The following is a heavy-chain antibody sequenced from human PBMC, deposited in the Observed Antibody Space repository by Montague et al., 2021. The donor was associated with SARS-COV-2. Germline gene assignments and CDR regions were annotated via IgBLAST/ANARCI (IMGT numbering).Heavy chain of an antibody. Sequence: SLRLSCAASGFTFSSYSMNWVRQAPGKGLEWVSSISSSSYIYYADSVKGRFTISRDNAKSSLYLQMNSLRAEDTAVYYCARNLGSGWAFFDYWGQGTLVTVSS. J-gene: IGHJ4*02. D-gene: IGHD6-19*01. CDR3: ARNLGSGWAFFDY. CDR2: ISSSSYI. CDR1: GFTFSSYS. V-gene: IGHV3-21*01.